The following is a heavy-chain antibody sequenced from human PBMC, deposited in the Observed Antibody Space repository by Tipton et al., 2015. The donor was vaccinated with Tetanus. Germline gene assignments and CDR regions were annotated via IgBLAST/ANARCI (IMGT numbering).Heavy chain of an antibody. CDR3: ARGGIAAAGGGLDY. V-gene: IGHV4-59*01. D-gene: IGHD6-13*01. J-gene: IGHJ4*02. CDR1: GGSISSYY. Sequence: TLSLTCTVSGGSISSYYWSWIRQPPGKGLERIGYIYYSGSTNYNPSLKSRVTISVDTSKNQFSLKLSSVTAADTAVYYCARGGIAAAGGGLDYWGQGTLVTVSS. CDR2: IYYSGST.